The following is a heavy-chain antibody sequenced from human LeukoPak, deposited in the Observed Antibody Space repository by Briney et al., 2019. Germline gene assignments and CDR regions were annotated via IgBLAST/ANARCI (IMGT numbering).Heavy chain of an antibody. CDR3: ASGLELGTFDI. D-gene: IGHD1-7*01. Sequence: GRSLRLSCAASGFTVSSNYMSWVRQAPGKGLEWVSVIYSGGSTYYADSVKGRFTISRDNSKNTLYLQMNSLRAEDTAVYYCASGLELGTFDIWGQGTMVTVSS. J-gene: IGHJ3*02. CDR2: IYSGGST. CDR1: GFTVSSNY. V-gene: IGHV3-53*01.